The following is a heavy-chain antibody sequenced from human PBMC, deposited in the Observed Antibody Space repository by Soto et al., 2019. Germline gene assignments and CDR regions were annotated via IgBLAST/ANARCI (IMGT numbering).Heavy chain of an antibody. D-gene: IGHD3-10*01. J-gene: IGHJ6*02. CDR1: GFTFSSDG. CDR3: ARDIGGSGSYYYYGMDV. CDR2: IWYDGSNK. Sequence: QVQLVESGGGVVQPGRSLRLSCAASGFTFSSDGMHWVRQAPGKGLEWVAVIWYDGSNKYYADSVKGRFTISRDNSKNTLYLQMNSLRAEDTAVYYCARDIGGSGSYYYYGMDVWGQGTTVTVSS. V-gene: IGHV3-33*01.